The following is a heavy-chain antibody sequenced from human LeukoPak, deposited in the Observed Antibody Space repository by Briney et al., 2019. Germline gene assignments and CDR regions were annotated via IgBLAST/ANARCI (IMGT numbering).Heavy chain of an antibody. CDR2: INPNSGGT. CDR1: GYTFTGYY. Sequence: ASVKVSCKASGYTFTGYYMHWVRQAPGQGLEWMGWINPNSGGTNYAQKFQGRVTMTRDTSISTAYMELSRLRSDDTAVYYCARDREWLLWGLDYWGQETLVTVSS. CDR3: ARDREWLLWGLDY. V-gene: IGHV1-2*02. J-gene: IGHJ4*02. D-gene: IGHD3-3*01.